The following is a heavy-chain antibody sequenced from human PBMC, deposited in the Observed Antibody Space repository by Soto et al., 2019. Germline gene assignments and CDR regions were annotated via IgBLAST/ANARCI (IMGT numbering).Heavy chain of an antibody. D-gene: IGHD6-19*01. CDR1: GGTFSSYA. J-gene: IGHJ4*02. CDR2: IIPIFGTA. CDR3: ARSQQRFIAVAGLFEY. Sequence: QVQLVQSGAEVKKPGSSVKVSCKASGGTFSSYAISWVRQAPGQGLEWMGGIIPIFGTANYAQKFQGRVTITADESTSTAYMELSSLRSEDTAVYYCARSQQRFIAVAGLFEYWGQGTLVTVSS. V-gene: IGHV1-69*01.